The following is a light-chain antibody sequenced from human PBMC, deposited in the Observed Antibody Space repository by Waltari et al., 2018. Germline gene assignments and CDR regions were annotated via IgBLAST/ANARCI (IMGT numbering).Light chain of an antibody. V-gene: IGLV2-14*01. J-gene: IGLJ2*01. Sequence: QSALTQPASVSGSPGQSITISCTGTSSDVGGYNYVSWYQQHPGKAPKLMIYEVSKRPSGFSKRFSASTSGNTASLTISGLQAEDEADYYCRSYTTTSTDVVFGGGTKLTVL. CDR2: EVS. CDR3: RSYTTTSTDVV. CDR1: SSDVGGYNY.